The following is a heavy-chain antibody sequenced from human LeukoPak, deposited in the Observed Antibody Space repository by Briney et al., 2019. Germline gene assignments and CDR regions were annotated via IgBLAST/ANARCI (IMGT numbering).Heavy chain of an antibody. CDR3: ARAPSSSGYAFWYFDL. Sequence: PGGSLRLSCAASGFTFSSYSMNWVRQAPGKGLEWVSSISSSSSYIYYADSVKGRFTISRDNAKNSLYLQMNSLRAEDTAVYYCARAPSSSGYAFWYFDLWGRGTLVTVSS. D-gene: IGHD3-22*01. V-gene: IGHV3-21*01. CDR2: ISSSSSYI. CDR1: GFTFSSYS. J-gene: IGHJ2*01.